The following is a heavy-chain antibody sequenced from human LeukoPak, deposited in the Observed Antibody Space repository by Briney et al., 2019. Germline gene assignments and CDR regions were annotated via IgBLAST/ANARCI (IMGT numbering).Heavy chain of an antibody. V-gene: IGHV5-51*01. J-gene: IGHJ4*02. D-gene: IGHD1-26*01. CDR1: GYSFTNFW. Sequence: NHGEALKISCKGSGYSFTNFWIGWVRQMPGKGLEWMGIIHPGDSDTRYSPSFQGQVTISADKSISTAYLQWNSLKASDTAMYYCARRSGSYFDYWGQGTLVTVSS. CDR3: ARRSGSYFDY. CDR2: IHPGDSDT.